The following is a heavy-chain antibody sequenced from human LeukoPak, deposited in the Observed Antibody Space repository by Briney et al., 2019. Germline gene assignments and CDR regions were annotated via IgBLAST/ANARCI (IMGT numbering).Heavy chain of an antibody. CDR1: GGTFSIYA. CDR3: ARKVPNDSSGYYYRGQFDP. CDR2: IIPIFCTA. Sequence: ASLKLSCKASGGTFSIYAISWVRHAPRQALEWMGGIIPIFCTANYAQKFQGRVTITADKSTSTAYMELSSLRSEDTAVYYCARKVPNDSSGYYYRGQFDPWGQGTLVTVSS. J-gene: IGHJ5*02. D-gene: IGHD3-22*01. V-gene: IGHV1-69*06.